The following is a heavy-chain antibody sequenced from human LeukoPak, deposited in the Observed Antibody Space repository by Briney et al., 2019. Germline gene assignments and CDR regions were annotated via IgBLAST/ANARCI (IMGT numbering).Heavy chain of an antibody. CDR2: IYYSGST. V-gene: IGHV4-39*01. J-gene: IGHJ5*02. D-gene: IGHD3-22*01. CDR1: GGSITSSNYY. CDR3: ARHGGYDRSGYWFDP. Sequence: SETLSLTCTVSGGSITSSNYYWGWIRQPPGKGLEWIGSIYYSGSTYYNPSLKSRVTISVHTSKNQFSLKLSSVTAADTAVYYCARHGGYDRSGYWFDPWGQGTLVTVSS.